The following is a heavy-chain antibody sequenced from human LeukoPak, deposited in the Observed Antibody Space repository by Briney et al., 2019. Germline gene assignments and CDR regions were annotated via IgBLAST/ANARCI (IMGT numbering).Heavy chain of an antibody. CDR1: GFTFSSYG. CDR2: ISYDGSNK. V-gene: IGHV3-30*03. CDR3: AIGGIRDGYNFGNWFDP. D-gene: IGHD5-24*01. Sequence: GGSLRLSCAASGFTFSSYGMHWVRQAPGKGLEWVAVISYDGSNKYYADSVKGRFTISRDNSKNSLYLQMNSLRAEDTALYYCAIGGIRDGYNFGNWFDPWGQGTLVTVSS. J-gene: IGHJ5*02.